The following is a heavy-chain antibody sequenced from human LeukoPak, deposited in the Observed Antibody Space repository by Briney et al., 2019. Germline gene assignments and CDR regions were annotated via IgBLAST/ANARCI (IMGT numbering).Heavy chain of an antibody. D-gene: IGHD3-16*02. CDR2: T. CDR3: ARAYDYVWGGYRPNPYYFDY. V-gene: IGHV4-34*01. J-gene: IGHJ4*02. Sequence: TNYNPSLKSRVTISVDTSKNQFSLKLSSVTAADTAVYYCARAYDYVWGGYRPNPYYFDYWGQGTLVTVSS.